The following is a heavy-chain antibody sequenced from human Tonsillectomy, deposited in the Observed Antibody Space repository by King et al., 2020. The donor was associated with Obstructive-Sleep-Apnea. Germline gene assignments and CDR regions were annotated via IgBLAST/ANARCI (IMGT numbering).Heavy chain of an antibody. CDR2: IRQDGGEK. CDR1: GFTFSDYW. CDR3: VHRGGLASNRPVYFDH. J-gene: IGHJ4*02. Sequence: VQLVESGGNLVQPGGSLRLSCEASGFTFSDYWMSWVRQAPGKGPEWVANIRQDGGEKNYLDSVWGRFTISRDNAKKSLYLQMNSLRAEDTAVYYCVHRGGLASNRPVYFDHWGLGALVTVSS. V-gene: IGHV3-7*03. D-gene: IGHD1-14*01.